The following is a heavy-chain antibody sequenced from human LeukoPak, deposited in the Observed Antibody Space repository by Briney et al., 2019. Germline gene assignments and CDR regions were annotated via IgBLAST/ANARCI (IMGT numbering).Heavy chain of an antibody. Sequence: GRSLRLSCAASGFTFSSYGMHWVRQAPGKGLEWVAVISYDGSNKYYADSVKGRFTISRDNSKNTLYLQMNSLRAEVTAVYYCAKDWAPYIGYDPGLDYWGQGTLVTVSS. CDR2: ISYDGSNK. CDR3: AKDWAPYIGYDPGLDY. J-gene: IGHJ4*02. V-gene: IGHV3-30*18. CDR1: GFTFSSYG. D-gene: IGHD5-12*01.